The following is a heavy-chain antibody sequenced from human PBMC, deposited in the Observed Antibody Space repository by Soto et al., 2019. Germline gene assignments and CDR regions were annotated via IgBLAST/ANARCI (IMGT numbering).Heavy chain of an antibody. V-gene: IGHV1-3*01. Sequence: ASVKVSCKASGYTFTNYAMDWVRQAPGQRLEWMGWINAGNGNTKYSQNFQGGVTITRDTSASTAYMELSSLRFEDTAVYYCARGKGYNWNHGWFDPWGQGTLVTVSS. CDR1: GYTFTNYA. D-gene: IGHD1-20*01. J-gene: IGHJ5*02. CDR2: INAGNGNT. CDR3: ARGKGYNWNHGWFDP.